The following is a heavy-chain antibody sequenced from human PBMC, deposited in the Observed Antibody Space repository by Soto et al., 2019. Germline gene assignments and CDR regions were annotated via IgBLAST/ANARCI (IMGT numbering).Heavy chain of an antibody. Sequence: HPGGSLRLSCAASGFTFSSYGMHWVRQAPGKGLEWVAVIWYDGSNKYYADSVKGRFTISRDNSKNTLYLQMNSLRAEDTAVYYCARVKVATITSYYYGMDVWGQGPTVTVSS. CDR1: GFTFSSYG. D-gene: IGHD5-12*01. CDR2: IWYDGSNK. V-gene: IGHV3-33*01. CDR3: ARVKVATITSYYYGMDV. J-gene: IGHJ6*02.